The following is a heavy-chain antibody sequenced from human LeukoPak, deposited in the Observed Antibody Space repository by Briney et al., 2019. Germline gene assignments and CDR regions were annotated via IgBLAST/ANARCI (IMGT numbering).Heavy chain of an antibody. D-gene: IGHD2-21*02. Sequence: KASETLSLTCTVSGGSISSSSYYWGWIRQPPGKGLEWIGSIYYSGSTYYNPSLKSRVTISVDTSKNQFSLKLSSVTAADTAVYYCARVCGGDCTAAFDIWGQGTMVTVSS. CDR3: ARVCGGDCTAAFDI. J-gene: IGHJ3*02. V-gene: IGHV4-39*07. CDR1: GGSISSSSYY. CDR2: IYYSGST.